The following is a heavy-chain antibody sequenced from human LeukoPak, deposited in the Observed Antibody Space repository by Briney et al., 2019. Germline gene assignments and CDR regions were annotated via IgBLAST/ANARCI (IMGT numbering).Heavy chain of an antibody. J-gene: IGHJ5*02. CDR3: ARGGYNYGGHNWFDP. CDR1: GYSFTDKY. D-gene: IGHD5-18*01. V-gene: IGHV1-2*02. CDR2: INPNSGGT. Sequence: ASVKVSCKASGYSFTDKYIHWVRQAPGQGLEWMGWINPNSGGTNYAQKFQGRVTMTTDTSMSTAYMELSRLTSDDTAVYYCARGGYNYGGHNWFDPWGQGTLVTVSS.